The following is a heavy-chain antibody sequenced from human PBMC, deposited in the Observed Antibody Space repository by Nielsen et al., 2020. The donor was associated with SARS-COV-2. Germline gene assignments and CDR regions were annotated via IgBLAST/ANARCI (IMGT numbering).Heavy chain of an antibody. V-gene: IGHV1-3*01. Sequence: ASVKVSCKASGYTFTSYAMHWVRQAPGQRLEWMGWINAGNGNTKYSQKFQGRVTITRDTSASTVYMELSSLRSEDTAVYYCARAGFLEWNPFDYWGQGTLVTVSS. J-gene: IGHJ4*02. CDR2: INAGNGNT. CDR3: ARAGFLEWNPFDY. D-gene: IGHD3-3*01. CDR1: GYTFTSYA.